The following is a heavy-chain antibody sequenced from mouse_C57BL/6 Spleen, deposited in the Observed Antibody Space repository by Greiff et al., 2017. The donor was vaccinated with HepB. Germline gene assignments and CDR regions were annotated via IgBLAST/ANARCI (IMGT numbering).Heavy chain of an antibody. CDR1: GYTFTSYW. D-gene: IGHD3-2*02. Sequence: QVQLQQPGAELVMPGASVKLSCKASGYTFTSYWMHWVKQRPGQGLEWIGEIDPSDSYTNYNQKVKGKSTLTVDKSSSTAYMQLSSLTSEDSAVYYCARSGSSGYPFAYWGQGTLVTVSA. J-gene: IGHJ3*01. CDR3: ARSGSSGYPFAY. CDR2: IDPSDSYT. V-gene: IGHV1-69*01.